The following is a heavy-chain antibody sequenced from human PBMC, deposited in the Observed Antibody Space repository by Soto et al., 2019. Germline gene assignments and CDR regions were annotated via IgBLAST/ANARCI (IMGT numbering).Heavy chain of an antibody. Sequence: EAAVKVSCKASGGTFSSYAISWVRQAPGQGLEWMGGIIPIFGTANYAQKFQGRVTITADESTSTAYMELSSLRSEDTAVYYCARRLWSNYNWFDPWGQGTLVTVSS. J-gene: IGHJ5*02. D-gene: IGHD5-18*01. V-gene: IGHV1-69*13. CDR3: ARRLWSNYNWFDP. CDR2: IIPIFGTA. CDR1: GGTFSSYA.